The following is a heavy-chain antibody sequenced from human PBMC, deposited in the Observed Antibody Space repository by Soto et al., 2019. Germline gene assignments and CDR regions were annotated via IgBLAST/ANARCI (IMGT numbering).Heavy chain of an antibody. CDR2: IWYDGSNK. V-gene: IGHV3-33*01. CDR3: ARGVFSYYYYMDV. D-gene: IGHD3-9*01. Sequence: QVQLVESGGGVVQPGRSLRLSCAASGFTFSSYGMHWVRQAPGKGLEWVAVIWYDGSNKYYADSVKGRFTISRDNSKNTLSLQMNSLRAEDTAVYYCARGVFSYYYYMDVWGKGTTVTVSS. J-gene: IGHJ6*03. CDR1: GFTFSSYG.